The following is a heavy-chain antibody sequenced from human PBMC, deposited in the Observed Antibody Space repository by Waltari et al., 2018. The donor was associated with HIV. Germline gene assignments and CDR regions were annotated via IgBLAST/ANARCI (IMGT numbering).Heavy chain of an antibody. D-gene: IGHD2-21*02. CDR1: GLSFQTYR. Sequence: EVQLVESGGGLVRPGLSLRLSCAASGLSFQTYRLHWVRQVPGKGPVWVSRIDQDGSRISYADSVKGRFTISRDNARNILYLQMNSLRVEDTAVYYCARMTSPYFIDYWGLGTLVTVSS. V-gene: IGHV3-74*01. J-gene: IGHJ4*02. CDR3: ARMTSPYFIDY. CDR2: IDQDGSRI.